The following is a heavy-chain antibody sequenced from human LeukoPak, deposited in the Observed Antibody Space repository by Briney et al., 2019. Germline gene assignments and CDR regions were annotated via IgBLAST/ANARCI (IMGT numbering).Heavy chain of an antibody. CDR1: GFSVSSNY. Sequence: GGSLRLSCAASGFSVSSNYMSWVRQAPERGLVWVSVIYYNGSTYYADSVRDRFTISRDNSRNTVYLQINTLRPEDTAVYYCAKDQVAVAGNFDYWGQGTLVTVSS. CDR2: IYYNGST. D-gene: IGHD6-19*01. J-gene: IGHJ4*02. CDR3: AKDQVAVAGNFDY. V-gene: IGHV3-53*01.